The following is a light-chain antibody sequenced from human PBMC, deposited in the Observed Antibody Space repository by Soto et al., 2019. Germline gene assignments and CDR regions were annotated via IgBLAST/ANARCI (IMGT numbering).Light chain of an antibody. CDR2: GAS. V-gene: IGKV3-20*01. J-gene: IGKJ2*01. CDR1: QSVNSNY. Sequence: EIVLTQSPGTLSLSPGERATLSCRASQSVNSNYLAWYQQKPGQVPRPLIYGASIRAAGVPDRLSGSGSGTDFNLTISRLEPEDYAVYYCQPSGTSPHTFGQGTKLEIK. CDR3: QPSGTSPHT.